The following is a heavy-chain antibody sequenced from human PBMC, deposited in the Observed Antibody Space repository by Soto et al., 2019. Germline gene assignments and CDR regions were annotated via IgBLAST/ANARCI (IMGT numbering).Heavy chain of an antibody. Sequence: EVQLVESGGGLVQPGGSLRLSCAASGFTFSSYWMHWVRQAPGKGLVWVSRINSDGSSTSYADSVKGRFTISRDNAKNTVYLQMNSLRAEDTAVYYCAREMIAAAGPYYYYYGMDVWGQGTTVTVSS. D-gene: IGHD6-13*01. V-gene: IGHV3-74*01. CDR1: GFTFSSYW. CDR2: INSDGSST. J-gene: IGHJ6*02. CDR3: AREMIAAAGPYYYYYGMDV.